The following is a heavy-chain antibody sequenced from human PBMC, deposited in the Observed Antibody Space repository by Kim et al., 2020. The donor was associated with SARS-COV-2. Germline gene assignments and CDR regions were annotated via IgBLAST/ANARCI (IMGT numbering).Heavy chain of an antibody. Sequence: GGSLRLSCAASGFTFDDYAMHWVRQAPGKGLEWVSLISGDGGSTYYADSVKGRFTISRDNSKNSLYLQMNSLRTEDTALYYGAKDRSYYAFWSVLDAFDIWGQGTMVTVSS. J-gene: IGHJ3*02. CDR1: GFTFDDYA. CDR2: ISGDGGST. V-gene: IGHV3-43*02. CDR3: AKDRSYYAFWSVLDAFDI. D-gene: IGHD3-3*01.